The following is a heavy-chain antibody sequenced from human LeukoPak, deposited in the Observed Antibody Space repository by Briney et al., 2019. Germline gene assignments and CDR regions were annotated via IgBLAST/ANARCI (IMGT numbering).Heavy chain of an antibody. V-gene: IGHV4-34*01. CDR2: INHSGST. Sequence: SETLSLTCAVYGGSFSGYYWSWIRQPPGKGLDWIGEINHSGSTNYNPSLKSRVTISVDTSKNQFSLKLSSVTAADTAVYYCARANSVSLPAVGAFDIWGQGTMVIVSS. CDR3: ARANSVSLPAVGAFDI. CDR1: GGSFSGYY. D-gene: IGHD1-26*01. J-gene: IGHJ3*02.